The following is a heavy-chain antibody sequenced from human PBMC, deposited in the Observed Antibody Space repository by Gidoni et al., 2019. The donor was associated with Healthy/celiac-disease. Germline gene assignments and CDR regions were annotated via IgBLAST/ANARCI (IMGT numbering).Heavy chain of an antibody. V-gene: IGHV3-73*02. CDR3: TRHVYSGTSGFDY. J-gene: IGHJ4*02. D-gene: IGHD3-10*01. CDR2: IRSKANSYAT. Sequence: EVQLVESGGGLVQPGGSLKLSCAASGFMFSGSAMHWVRQASGKGLEWVGRIRSKANSYATAYAASVKGRFTISRDDSKNTAYLQMNSLKTEDTAVYYCTRHVYSGTSGFDYWGQGTLVTVSS. CDR1: GFMFSGSA.